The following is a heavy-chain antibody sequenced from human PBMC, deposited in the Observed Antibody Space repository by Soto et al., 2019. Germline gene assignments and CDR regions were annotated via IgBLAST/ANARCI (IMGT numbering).Heavy chain of an antibody. D-gene: IGHD5-12*01. CDR2: IYYSGST. V-gene: IGHV4-59*01. CDR3: ARGVATIGP. Sequence: QVQLQESGPRLVKPSETLSLTCTVSGDSISSYYWTWIRQPPGKGLEWIGYIYYSGSTNYTPSLKCRVTISVDTSKNQFSLKLTSVTAADTAVYYCARGVATIGPWGQGTLVTVSS. CDR1: GDSISSYY. J-gene: IGHJ5*02.